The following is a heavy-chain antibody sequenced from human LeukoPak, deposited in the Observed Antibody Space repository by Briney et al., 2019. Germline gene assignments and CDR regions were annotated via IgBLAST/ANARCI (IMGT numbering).Heavy chain of an antibody. CDR2: ISYDGSNK. CDR1: GFTFSSYG. V-gene: IGHV3-30*18. J-gene: IGHJ4*02. CDR3: AKGVAVAGMLSD. Sequence: GGSLRLSCAASGFTFSSYGMHWVRQAPGKGLEWVAVISYDGSNKYYADSVKGRFTISRDNSKNTLYLQMNSLRAEDTAVYYCAKGVAVAGMLSDWGQGTLVTVSS. D-gene: IGHD6-19*01.